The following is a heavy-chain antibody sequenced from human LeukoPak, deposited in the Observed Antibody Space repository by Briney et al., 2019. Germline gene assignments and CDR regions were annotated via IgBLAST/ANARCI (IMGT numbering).Heavy chain of an antibody. J-gene: IGHJ4*02. CDR2: ISSSSSYI. D-gene: IGHD1-26*01. Sequence: GGSLRLSCAASGFTFSSYSMNWVRQAPGKGLEWVSSISSSSSYIYYADSVKGRFTISRDNAKNTLYLQMNSLRAEDTAVYYCARVRIVGATLRFDYWGQGTLVTVSS. CDR1: GFTFSSYS. CDR3: ARVRIVGATLRFDY. V-gene: IGHV3-21*01.